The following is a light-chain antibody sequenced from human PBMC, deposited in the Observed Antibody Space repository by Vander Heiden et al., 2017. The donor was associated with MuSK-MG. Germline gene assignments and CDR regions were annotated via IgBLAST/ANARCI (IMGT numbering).Light chain of an antibody. J-gene: IGKJ3*01. V-gene: IGKV1-12*01. CDR1: QGISSW. Sequence: IPLTPSPSSVSASVGDRVTITCRASQGISSWLAWYQQKPGKAPKLLIYAASSLQIGVPSRSSGSGSGTDFTLTISILQPEAFATYYCQQANSFPIFTFGPGTKVDIK. CDR3: QQANSFPIFT. CDR2: AAS.